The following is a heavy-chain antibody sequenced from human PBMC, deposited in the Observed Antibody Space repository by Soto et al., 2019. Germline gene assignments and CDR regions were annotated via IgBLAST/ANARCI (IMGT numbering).Heavy chain of an antibody. CDR3: ARDLHTNYYMDV. Sequence: GGSLRLSCAASGFTFSSYGMHWVRQAPGKGLEWVAVIWYDGSNKYYADSVKGRFTISRDNSKNTLYLQMNSLRAEDTAVYYCARDLHTNYYMDVWGKGTTVTVSS. CDR2: IWYDGSNK. J-gene: IGHJ6*03. V-gene: IGHV3-33*01. D-gene: IGHD3-3*01. CDR1: GFTFSSYG.